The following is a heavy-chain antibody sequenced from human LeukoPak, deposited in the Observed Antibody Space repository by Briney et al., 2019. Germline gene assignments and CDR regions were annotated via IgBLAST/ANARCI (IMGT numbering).Heavy chain of an antibody. V-gene: IGHV3-21*05. CDR2: ICSSSSYI. Sequence: PGGSLRLSCAASGFTFSRYSMNCVRQAPGKGLEWVSYICSSSSYIYYADSVKSRFTISRDNANNSLYLQMNSLRAEDTAVYYCARGGYSRPNDYWGQGTLVTVSS. CDR1: GFTFSRYS. CDR3: ARGGYSRPNDY. D-gene: IGHD5-18*01. J-gene: IGHJ4*02.